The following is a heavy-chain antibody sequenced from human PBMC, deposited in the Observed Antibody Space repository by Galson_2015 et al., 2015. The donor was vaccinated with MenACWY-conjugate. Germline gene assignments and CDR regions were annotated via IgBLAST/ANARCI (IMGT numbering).Heavy chain of an antibody. V-gene: IGHV3-74*01. D-gene: IGHD1-26*01. CDR2: INSDGSST. CDR1: GFTFSSYW. CDR3: ARTGGSPPRGFDY. J-gene: IGHJ4*02. Sequence: SLRLSCAVSGFTFSSYWMHWVRQAPGKGLVWVSRINSDGSSTSYADTAKGRFTISRDNAKNMLYLQMDSLRAEDTAVYYCARTGGSPPRGFDYWGQGTLVTVSS.